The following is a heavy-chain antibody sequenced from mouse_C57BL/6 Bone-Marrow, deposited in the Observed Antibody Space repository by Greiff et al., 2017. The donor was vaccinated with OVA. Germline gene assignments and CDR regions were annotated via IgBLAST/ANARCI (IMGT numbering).Heavy chain of an antibody. CDR1: GFTFSDFY. J-gene: IGHJ4*01. CDR3: ARLGAMDY. Sequence: EVQGVESGGGLVQPGGSLKLSCAASGFTFSDFYMYWIRQTPEKRLEWVAYISNGGGSTYYPDTVKGRFTISRDNAKNTLYLQMSRLKSEDTAMYYCARLGAMDYWGQGTSVTVSS. CDR2: ISNGGGST. V-gene: IGHV5-12*01.